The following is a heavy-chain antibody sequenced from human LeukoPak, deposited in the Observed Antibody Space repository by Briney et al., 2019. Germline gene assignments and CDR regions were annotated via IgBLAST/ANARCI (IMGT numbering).Heavy chain of an antibody. CDR1: GFTFSDYY. CDR3: ARGRGALGYMDV. CDR2: IRSTGTTT. D-gene: IGHD3-10*01. Sequence: PGGSLRLSCAASGFTFSDYYMGWIRQAPGKGLQWVSYIRSTGTTTYHAGSVKGRFAISRDNDKNSLYLQMNSLGIDDTAVYYCARGRGALGYMDVWGKGTTVTVSS. V-gene: IGHV3-11*04. J-gene: IGHJ6*03.